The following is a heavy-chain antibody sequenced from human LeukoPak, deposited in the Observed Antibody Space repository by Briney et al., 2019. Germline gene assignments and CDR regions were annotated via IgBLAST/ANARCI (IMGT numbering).Heavy chain of an antibody. V-gene: IGHV3-20*04. CDR2: INWNGGST. D-gene: IGHD2-21*02. CDR1: GFTFDDYG. CDR3: ARDGLRRPPTPYCGGDCPLDY. Sequence: GGSLRLSCAASGFTFDDYGMSWVRQAPGKGLEWVSGINWNGGSTGYADSVKGRFTISRDNAKNSLYLQMNSLRVEDTAMYYCARDGLRRPPTPYCGGDCPLDYWGQGTLVSVSS. J-gene: IGHJ4*02.